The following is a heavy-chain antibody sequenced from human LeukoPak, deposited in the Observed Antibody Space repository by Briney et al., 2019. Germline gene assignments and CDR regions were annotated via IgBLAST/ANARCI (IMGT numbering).Heavy chain of an antibody. Sequence: PSETLSLTCTVSGGSISSYYWSWIRQPPGKGLEWIGYIYTSGSTNYNPSLKSRVTISVDTSKNQFSLKLSSVTAADTAVYYCARSRYYYYDMDVWGQGTTVTVSS. J-gene: IGHJ6*02. CDR3: ARSRYYYYDMDV. CDR2: IYTSGST. V-gene: IGHV4-4*09. CDR1: GGSISSYY.